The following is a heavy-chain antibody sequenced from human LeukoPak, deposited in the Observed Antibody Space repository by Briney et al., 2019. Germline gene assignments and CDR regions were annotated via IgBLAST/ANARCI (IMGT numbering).Heavy chain of an antibody. J-gene: IGHJ4*02. D-gene: IGHD2-8*01. CDR2: ISSSGRTI. CDR3: ARTKSEPTYGQHHGLDN. CDR1: GISLSDHY. Sequence: GGSLRLSCAASGISLSDHYMNWILQAPGKGLEWLSYISSSGRTIAYADSVKGRFTISRDNAKNSLWLQMNSLRADDTAVYYCARTKSEPTYGQHHGLDNWGQGTLVTVSS. V-gene: IGHV3-11*01.